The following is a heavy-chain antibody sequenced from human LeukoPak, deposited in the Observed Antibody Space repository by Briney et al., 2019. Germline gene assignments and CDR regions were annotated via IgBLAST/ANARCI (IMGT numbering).Heavy chain of an antibody. V-gene: IGHV4-34*01. J-gene: IGHJ6*03. Sequence: SETLSLTCAVYGGSFSGYYWSWIRQPPGKGLEWIGEINHSGSTNYNPSLKSRVTISVDTSKNQFSLKLSSVTAADTAVYYCARVSSGYYHYYYYYMDVWGKGTTVTVSS. D-gene: IGHD3-3*01. CDR1: GGSFSGYY. CDR3: ARVSSGYYHYYYYYMDV. CDR2: INHSGST.